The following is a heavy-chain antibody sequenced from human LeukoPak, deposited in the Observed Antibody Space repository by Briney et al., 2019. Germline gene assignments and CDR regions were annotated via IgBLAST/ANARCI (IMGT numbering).Heavy chain of an antibody. CDR2: VSPYNGNT. CDR3: AREITTGNFDY. CDR1: GYTFTSYG. Sequence: ASVKVSCKPSGYTFTSYGIIWVRQDPGQGLEWTGWVSPYNGNTNYAQKLQGRVTMTTDTSTRTAYMELRSLRSDDTAVYFCAREITTGNFDYWGQGTLVTVSS. V-gene: IGHV1-18*01. J-gene: IGHJ4*02. D-gene: IGHD4-11*01.